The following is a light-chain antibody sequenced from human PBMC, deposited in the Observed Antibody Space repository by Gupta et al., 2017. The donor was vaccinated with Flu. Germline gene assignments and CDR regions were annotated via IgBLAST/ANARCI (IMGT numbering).Light chain of an antibody. CDR2: GSS. Sequence: ETATLSCRASQSISSLYLAWHQQKPGQAPRLLIYGSSTRATGIPDRFSGSGSGTDFTLSISRLEPEDFAVYYCQQYSGSPATFGGGTKVEI. CDR1: QSISSLY. CDR3: QQYSGSPAT. J-gene: IGKJ4*01. V-gene: IGKV3-20*01.